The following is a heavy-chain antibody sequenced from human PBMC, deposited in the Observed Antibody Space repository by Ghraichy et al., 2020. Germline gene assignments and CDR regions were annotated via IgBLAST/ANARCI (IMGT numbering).Heavy chain of an antibody. Sequence: ASVKVSCKASGYTFISYVMHWVRQAPGQGLEWMGWINAGNGNTKYSQKFQGRVTITRDTSASTAYMELSSLRSEDTAVYYCARLSRVHNSGWYYFDYWGQGTLVTVSS. J-gene: IGHJ4*02. CDR3: ARLSRVHNSGWYYFDY. V-gene: IGHV1-3*01. CDR2: INAGNGNT. CDR1: GYTFISYV. D-gene: IGHD6-19*01.